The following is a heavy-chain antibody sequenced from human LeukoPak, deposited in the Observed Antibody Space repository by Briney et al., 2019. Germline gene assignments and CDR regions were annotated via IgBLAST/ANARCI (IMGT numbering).Heavy chain of an antibody. J-gene: IGHJ6*02. CDR3: AKDLWRQAVVVALYGMDV. CDR1: GFTFSSYS. D-gene: IGHD3-22*01. Sequence: PGGSLRLSCAASGFTFSSYSMNWVRQAPGKGLEWVSAISGSGGSTYYADSVKGRFTISRDNSKNTLYLQMNSLRAEDTAVYYCAKDLWRQAVVVALYGMDVWGQGTTVTVSS. V-gene: IGHV3-23*01. CDR2: ISGSGGST.